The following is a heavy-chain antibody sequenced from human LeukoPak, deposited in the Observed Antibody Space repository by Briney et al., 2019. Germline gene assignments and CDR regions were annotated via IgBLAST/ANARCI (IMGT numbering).Heavy chain of an antibody. CDR1: GGTFSSYA. Sequence: ASVKVSCKASGGTFSSYAISWVRQAPGQGLEWMGGIIPIFGTANYAQKFQGRVTITADKSTSTAYMELSSLRPEDTAVYYCATGGDGYNYYNYWGQGTLVTVSS. J-gene: IGHJ4*02. CDR2: IIPIFGTA. D-gene: IGHD5-24*01. CDR3: ATGGDGYNYYNY. V-gene: IGHV1-69*06.